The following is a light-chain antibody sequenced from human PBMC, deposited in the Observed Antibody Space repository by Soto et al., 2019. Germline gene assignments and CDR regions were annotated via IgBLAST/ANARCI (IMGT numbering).Light chain of an antibody. V-gene: IGKV3-20*01. CDR2: GAS. CDR1: QSVSNNY. J-gene: IGKJ1*01. Sequence: ESVLTQSPGTLSLSPGERATLSCRASQSVSNNYLAWYQQKPGQAPRLLIYGASTRATGIPDRFSGSGSGTDVTLTISRLEPEDSAVDYCQQYCSTPTWTFGQGTKVDIK. CDR3: QQYCSTPTWT.